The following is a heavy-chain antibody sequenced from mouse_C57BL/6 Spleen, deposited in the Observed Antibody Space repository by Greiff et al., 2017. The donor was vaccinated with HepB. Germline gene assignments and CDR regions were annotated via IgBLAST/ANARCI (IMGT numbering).Heavy chain of an antibody. V-gene: IGHV1-82*01. CDR3: ERSRDYDGGDYAMDY. CDR1: GYAFSSSW. CDR2: IYPGDGDT. Sequence: VQLQQSGPELVKPGASVKISCKASGYAFSSSWMNWVKQRPGKGLEWIGRIYPGDGDTNYNGKFKGKATLTADKSSSTAYMQLSSLTSEDSAVYVCERSRDYDGGDYAMDYWGQGTSVTVSS. D-gene: IGHD2-4*01. J-gene: IGHJ4*01.